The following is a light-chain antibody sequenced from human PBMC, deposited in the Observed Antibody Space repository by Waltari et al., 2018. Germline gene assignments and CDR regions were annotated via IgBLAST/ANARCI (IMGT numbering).Light chain of an antibody. CDR2: DTS. CDR1: QSVSSY. J-gene: IGKJ4*01. CDR3: QKYGRTPRP. V-gene: IGKV3-11*01. Sequence: EIVLTQSPATLSLSPGERATLSCRASQSVSSYLAWYQQRPGQAPRLLIYDTSNRATGIPARFSGSGSGTDFTLTISSLEPEDFAVYFCQKYGRTPRPFGGGTKVEI.